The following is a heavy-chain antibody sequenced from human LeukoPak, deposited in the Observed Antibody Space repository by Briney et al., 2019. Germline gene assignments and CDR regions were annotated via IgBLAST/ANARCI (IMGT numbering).Heavy chain of an antibody. Sequence: YTFTSXXXXXXXXXXGQRLEWMGWINTGNGNTKYSQKFQGRVTITRDTSANTAYMDLSSLRSEDTALYYCASGRGYFDNWGQGTLVTVSS. J-gene: IGHJ4*02. CDR3: ASGRGYFDN. CDR2: INTGNGNT. D-gene: IGHD1-1*01. V-gene: IGHV1-3*04. CDR1: YTFTSXX.